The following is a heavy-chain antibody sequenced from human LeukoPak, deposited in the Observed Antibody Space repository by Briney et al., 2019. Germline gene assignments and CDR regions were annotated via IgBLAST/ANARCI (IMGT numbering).Heavy chain of an antibody. CDR1: GFPLSSSW. CDR3: ARDLSFSPDH. V-gene: IGHV3-74*01. J-gene: IGHJ4*02. CDR2: VSPDGNLA. Sequence: AGGSLRLSCAGSGFPLSSSWMHWVRQAPGKGPVWVAHVSPDGNLANYADSVKGRFIISRDNAKNTLFLQMNSLRAEDTAVYYCARDLSFSPDHWGQGTLVTVSS.